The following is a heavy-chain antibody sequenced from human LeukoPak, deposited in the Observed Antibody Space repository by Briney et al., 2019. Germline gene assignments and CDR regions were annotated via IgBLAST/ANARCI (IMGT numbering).Heavy chain of an antibody. J-gene: IGHJ1*01. Sequence: ASVKVSCKVSGYTLTELSMHWVRRAPGKGLEGVGGFYPEDGETIYAQKFQGRVTMTEDTSTNTAYMELSSLSSEAAAVYYCATVRLHYYYSSGYSQHWGQGTLVTVSS. CDR1: GYTLTELS. CDR3: ATVRLHYYYSSGYSQH. V-gene: IGHV1-24*01. D-gene: IGHD3-22*01. CDR2: FYPEDGET.